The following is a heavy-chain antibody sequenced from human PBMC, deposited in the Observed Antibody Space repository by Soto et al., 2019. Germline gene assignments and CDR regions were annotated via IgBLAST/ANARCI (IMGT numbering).Heavy chain of an antibody. Sequence: GGSLRLSCAASGFTFSSYAMSWVRQAPGKGLEWVSAISGSGGSTYYADSVKGRFTISRDNSKNTLYLQMNSLRAEDTAVYYCAKDLSRYDILTGSEIYYYYYGMDVWGQGTTVTVSS. D-gene: IGHD3-9*01. CDR3: AKDLSRYDILTGSEIYYYYYGMDV. V-gene: IGHV3-23*01. CDR1: GFTFSSYA. CDR2: ISGSGGST. J-gene: IGHJ6*02.